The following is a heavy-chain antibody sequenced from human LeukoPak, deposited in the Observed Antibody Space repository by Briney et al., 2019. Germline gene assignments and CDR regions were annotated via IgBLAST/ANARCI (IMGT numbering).Heavy chain of an antibody. Sequence: SETLSLTCTVSGGSISSYYWSWIRQPPGKGLEWIGYISYTGSTNYNPSLKSRVTISLDTSKTQFSLKLSSVTAADTAVYYCACLTTADAFDIWGQGTMVTVSS. J-gene: IGHJ3*02. D-gene: IGHD3-22*01. CDR1: GGSISSYY. CDR3: ACLTTADAFDI. V-gene: IGHV4-59*01. CDR2: ISYTGST.